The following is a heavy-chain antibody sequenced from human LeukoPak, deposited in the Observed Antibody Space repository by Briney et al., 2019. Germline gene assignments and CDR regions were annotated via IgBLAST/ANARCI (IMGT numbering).Heavy chain of an antibody. Sequence: SETLSLTCTVSGGSISSYYWSWIRQPPGKGLEWIGYIYYSGSTNYNPSLKSRVTISVDTSKNQFSLKLSSVTAADTAVYYCARDREGRFDYWGQGTLVTVSS. CDR1: GGSISSYY. J-gene: IGHJ4*02. CDR3: ARDREGRFDY. V-gene: IGHV4-59*01. CDR2: IYYSGST.